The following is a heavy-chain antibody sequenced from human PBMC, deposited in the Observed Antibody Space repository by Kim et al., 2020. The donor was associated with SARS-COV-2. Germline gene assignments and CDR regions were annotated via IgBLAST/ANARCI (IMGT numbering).Heavy chain of an antibody. D-gene: IGHD3-9*01. J-gene: IGHJ4*02. V-gene: IGHV4-59*13. CDR1: GGSISSYY. CDR3: ARDRRRGNYYDILTGRGGPLYYFDY. Sequence: SETLSLTCTVSGGSISSYYWSWIRQPPGKGLEWIGYIYYSGSTNYNPSLKSRVTISVDTSKNQFSLKQSTVPAADRAVYYCARDRRRGNYYDILTGRGGPLYYFDYWGQGTLAT. CDR2: IYYSGST.